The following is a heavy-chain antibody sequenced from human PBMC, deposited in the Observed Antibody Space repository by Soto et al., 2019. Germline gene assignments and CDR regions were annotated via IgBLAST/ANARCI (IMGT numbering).Heavy chain of an antibody. Sequence: QVQLVESGGGVVQPGRSLRLSCAASGFTFSSYGMHWVRQAPGKGLEWVAVIWYDGSNKYYADSVKGRFTISRDNSKNTLYLQTNSLRAEDTAVYYCARELAAAGDNDYWGQGTLVTVSS. D-gene: IGHD6-13*01. CDR1: GFTFSSYG. CDR3: ARELAAAGDNDY. CDR2: IWYDGSNK. V-gene: IGHV3-33*01. J-gene: IGHJ4*02.